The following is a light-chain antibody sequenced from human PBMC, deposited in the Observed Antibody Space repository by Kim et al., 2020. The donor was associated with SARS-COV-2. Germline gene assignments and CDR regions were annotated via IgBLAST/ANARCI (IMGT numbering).Light chain of an antibody. CDR1: KLGDKY. CDR3: QAWDSSTVI. V-gene: IGLV3-1*01. Sequence: SYELTQPPSVSVSPGQTASITCSGDKLGDKYASWYQRKPGQSPVLVIYQDVKRPSGIPERFTGSNSGNTATLTISGTQTMDEADYYCQAWDSSTVIFGGG. CDR2: QDV. J-gene: IGLJ2*01.